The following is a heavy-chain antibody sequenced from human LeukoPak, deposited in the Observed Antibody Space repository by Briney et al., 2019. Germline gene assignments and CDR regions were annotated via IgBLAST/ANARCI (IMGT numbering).Heavy chain of an antibody. V-gene: IGHV1-69*13. D-gene: IGHD3-22*01. Sequence: SVKVSCKASGGTFSSYAISWVRQAPGQGLEWMGGIIPIFGTANYARKFQGRVTITADESTSTAYMELSSLRSEDTAVYYCARGYYYDSSGYYSYDAFDIWGQGTMVTVSS. CDR2: IIPIFGTA. CDR1: GGTFSSYA. CDR3: ARGYYYDSSGYYSYDAFDI. J-gene: IGHJ3*02.